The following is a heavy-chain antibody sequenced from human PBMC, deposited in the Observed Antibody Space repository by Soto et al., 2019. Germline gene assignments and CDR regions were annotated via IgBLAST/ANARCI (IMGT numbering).Heavy chain of an antibody. CDR1: GGSISTSNW. V-gene: IGHV4-4*02. CDR2: IYHSGST. D-gene: IGHD2-15*01. J-gene: IGHJ4*02. Sequence: PSETLSLTCTVSGGSISTSNWWSWIRQPPGKGLEWIGYIYHSGSTYYNPSLKSRVTISVDRSKNQFSLKLSSVTAADTAVYYCARGQVVAAQHWGQGTLVTVSS. CDR3: ARGQVVAAQH.